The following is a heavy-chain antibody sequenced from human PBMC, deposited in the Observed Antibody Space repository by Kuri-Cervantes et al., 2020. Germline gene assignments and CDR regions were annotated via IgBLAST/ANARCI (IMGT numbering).Heavy chain of an antibody. Sequence: ASVKVSCKASGYTFTGYYMHWVRQAPGQGLEWMGWISAYNGDTNYAQKLQGRVTMTTDTSTSTAYMELRSLRSDDTAVYYCARDRDTAMAYKDWGQGTLVTVSS. CDR3: ARDRDTAMAYKD. J-gene: IGHJ4*02. D-gene: IGHD5-18*01. V-gene: IGHV1-18*04. CDR2: ISAYNGDT. CDR1: GYTFTGYY.